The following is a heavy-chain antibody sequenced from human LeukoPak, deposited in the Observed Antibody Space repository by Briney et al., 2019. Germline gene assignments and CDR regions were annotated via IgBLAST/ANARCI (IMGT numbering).Heavy chain of an antibody. CDR3: AKGVSAAADDAFDI. Sequence: PGGSLRLSCAVSGFSVTNNYMSWVRQAPGKGLEWVSVFYVGGATYYADSVKGRFTISRDNSENTLYLQMKSLRAEDTAVYYCAKGVSAAADDAFDIWGQGTMVTVSS. CDR2: FYVGGAT. D-gene: IGHD6-13*01. CDR1: GFSVTNNY. V-gene: IGHV3-53*01. J-gene: IGHJ3*02.